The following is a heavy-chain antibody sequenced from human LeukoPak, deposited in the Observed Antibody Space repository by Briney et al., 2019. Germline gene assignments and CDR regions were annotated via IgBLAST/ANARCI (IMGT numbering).Heavy chain of an antibody. J-gene: IGHJ4*02. CDR1: GFTFSSYA. D-gene: IGHD3-10*01. Sequence: PGGSLRLSCAVSGFTFSSYAMHWVRQAPGKGLEWVAVISYDGSNKYYADSVKGRFTISRDNCKNTLYLQMNSLRAEDTAVYYCARDTYYYGSGSYYFDYWGQGTLVTVSS. CDR2: ISYDGSNK. V-gene: IGHV3-30*04. CDR3: ARDTYYYGSGSYYFDY.